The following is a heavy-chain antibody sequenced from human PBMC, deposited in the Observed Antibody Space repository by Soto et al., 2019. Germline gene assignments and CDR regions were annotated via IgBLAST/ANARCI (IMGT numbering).Heavy chain of an antibody. D-gene: IGHD4-17*01. V-gene: IGHV3-23*01. Sequence: GGSLRLSCAASGFTFSSYAMSWVRQAPGKGLEWVSAISGSGGSTYYADSVKGRFTISRDNSKNTLYLQMNSLRAEDTAVYYCAKAPGDYLYYYYGMDVWGQGTTVTVSS. CDR2: ISGSGGST. CDR1: GFTFSSYA. J-gene: IGHJ6*02. CDR3: AKAPGDYLYYYYGMDV.